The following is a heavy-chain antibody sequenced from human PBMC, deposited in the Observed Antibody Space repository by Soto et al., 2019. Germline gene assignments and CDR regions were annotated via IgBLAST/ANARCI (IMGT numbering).Heavy chain of an antibody. CDR1: GGTFGSYA. CDR2: IITIPGTA. J-gene: IGHJ6*02. D-gene: IGHD2-2*01. V-gene: IGHV1-69*01. CDR3: ARSQGSSTSLEIYSYHYYGMDV. Sequence: QVQLVQSGAEVKKPGSSVKVSCKASGGTFGSYAISWVRQAPGQGLELMGGIITIPGTANYPHKFQVRVTIAADDSTSTAYMELSSLGCEDTAAYYCARSQGSSTSLEIYSYHYYGMDVWGQGTTVSVSS.